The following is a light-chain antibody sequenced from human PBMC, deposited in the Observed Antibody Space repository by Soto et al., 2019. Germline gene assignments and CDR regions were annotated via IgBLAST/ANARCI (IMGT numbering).Light chain of an antibody. CDR2: QDT. V-gene: IGLV3-1*01. Sequence: SYELTQPPSVSVSPGQTASITCSGDKLGYKYVCWYQQKPGQSPVLVIYQDTQRPSGIPERLSGSNSGNTATLTISGTQAMDEADYYCQAWDGSTVVFGGGTKLTVL. CDR3: QAWDGSTVV. J-gene: IGLJ2*01. CDR1: KLGYKY.